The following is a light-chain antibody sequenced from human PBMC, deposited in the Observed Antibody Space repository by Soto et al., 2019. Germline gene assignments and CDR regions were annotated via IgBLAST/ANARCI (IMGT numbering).Light chain of an antibody. J-gene: IGKJ5*01. Sequence: EIVLTQAPGTLSLSPGVGATLSCRASQSVHNNYLAWYQQKPGQAPRLLIYAASGRATGIPARFSGSGSGTDFTLTISRLEPEDSAVYYCQQYGSAPPITFGQGTRLEI. CDR1: QSVHNNY. V-gene: IGKV3-20*01. CDR2: AAS. CDR3: QQYGSAPPIT.